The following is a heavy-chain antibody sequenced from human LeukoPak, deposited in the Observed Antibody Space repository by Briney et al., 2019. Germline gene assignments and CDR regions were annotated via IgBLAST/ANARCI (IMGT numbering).Heavy chain of an antibody. CDR3: ALNRRGIAAAGTDGEYYFDY. D-gene: IGHD6-13*01. Sequence: ASVKVSCKASGYTFTGYYMHWVRQAPGQGLEWMGRINPNSGGTNYAQKFQGWVTMTRDTSISTAYMELSRLRSDDTAVYYCALNRRGIAAAGTDGEYYFDYWGQGTLVTVSS. J-gene: IGHJ4*02. V-gene: IGHV1-2*04. CDR2: INPNSGGT. CDR1: GYTFTGYY.